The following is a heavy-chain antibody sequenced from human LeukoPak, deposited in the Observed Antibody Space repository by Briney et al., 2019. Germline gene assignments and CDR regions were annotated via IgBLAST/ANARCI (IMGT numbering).Heavy chain of an antibody. D-gene: IGHD6-13*01. V-gene: IGHV4-61*01. J-gene: IGHJ4*02. CDR2: IYYSGST. CDR1: GGSVSSGSYY. Sequence: SETLSLTCTVSGGSVSSGSYYWSWIRQPPGKGLEWIGYIYYSGSTNYNPSLKSRVTISVDTSKHQFSLKLSSVTAADTAVYYCARGQQLVRYWGQGTLVTVSS. CDR3: ARGQQLVRY.